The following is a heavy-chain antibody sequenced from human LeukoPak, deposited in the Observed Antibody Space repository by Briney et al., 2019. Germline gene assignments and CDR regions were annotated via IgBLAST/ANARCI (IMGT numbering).Heavy chain of an antibody. Sequence: PGGSLRLSCAASGFTFSSYAMSWVRQAPGKGLEWVSAISGSGGSTYYADSVKRRFTISRDNSKNTLYLQMNSLRAEDTAVYYCAKDRFYYDSSGIDAFDIWGQGTMVTVSS. CDR1: GFTFSSYA. D-gene: IGHD3-22*01. CDR3: AKDRFYYDSSGIDAFDI. V-gene: IGHV3-23*01. CDR2: ISGSGGST. J-gene: IGHJ3*02.